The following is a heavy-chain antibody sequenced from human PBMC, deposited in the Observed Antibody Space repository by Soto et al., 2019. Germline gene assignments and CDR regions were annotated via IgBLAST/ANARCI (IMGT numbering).Heavy chain of an antibody. J-gene: IGHJ5*02. Sequence: KPSETLSLTCVVSGGSITSYHWSWIRQFPGKGLEWIAYTAYTGNTNYNPSLKSRVTISVDTSKNQFSLKLSSVTAADTAVYYCARDRGGYDFWSGYSPQSGWFDPWGQGTLVTVSS. CDR2: TAYTGNT. D-gene: IGHD3-3*01. CDR1: GGSITSYH. CDR3: ARDRGGYDFWSGYSPQSGWFDP. V-gene: IGHV4-59*01.